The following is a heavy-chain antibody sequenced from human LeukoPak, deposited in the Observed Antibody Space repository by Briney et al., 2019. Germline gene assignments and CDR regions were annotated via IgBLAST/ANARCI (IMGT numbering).Heavy chain of an antibody. CDR3: ARGGYSGSDWTT. CDR1: GGSISSFY. J-gene: IGHJ5*02. CDR2: IYHSGDT. D-gene: IGHD5-12*01. V-gene: IGHV4-59*01. Sequence: SETLSLTCTVSGGSISSFYWNWIRQPPGKGLEWIAYIYHSGDTRYNPSLKSRVTISVDTSKSQFSLKMSSVTAADTAVYYCARGGYSGSDWTTWGQGTRVTVSS.